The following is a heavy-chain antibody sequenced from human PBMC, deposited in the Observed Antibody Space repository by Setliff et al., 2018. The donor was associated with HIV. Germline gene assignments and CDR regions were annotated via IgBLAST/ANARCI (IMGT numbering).Heavy chain of an antibody. J-gene: IGHJ5*02. V-gene: IGHV4-38-2*02. CDR2: IYHSGST. CDR1: GYSISSGYY. D-gene: IGHD6-13*01. Sequence: SETLSLTCAVSGYSISSGYYWGWIRQPPGKGLEWIGSIYHSGSTYYNPSLKSRVTISLDTSKNQFSLKLSSVTAADTAVYYCARDIRAAGTGWFDPWGQGTLVTVS. CDR3: ARDIRAAGTGWFDP.